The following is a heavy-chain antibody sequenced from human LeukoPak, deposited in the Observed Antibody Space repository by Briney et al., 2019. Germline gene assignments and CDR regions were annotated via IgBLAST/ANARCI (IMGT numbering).Heavy chain of an antibody. J-gene: IGHJ2*01. CDR1: GYSFTTYW. D-gene: IGHD3-22*01. CDR3: ARLGQKMRYYYFDI. CDR2: IYPDGSDT. V-gene: IGHV5-51*01. Sequence: GESLEISCKASGYSFTTYWIGWVRQMPGEGLEWMGIIYPDGSDTRYSPSLQGQVTMSADKSNSTASLQWSSLKSSDTAVYYCARLGQKMRYYYFDIWGRGTLVTVSS.